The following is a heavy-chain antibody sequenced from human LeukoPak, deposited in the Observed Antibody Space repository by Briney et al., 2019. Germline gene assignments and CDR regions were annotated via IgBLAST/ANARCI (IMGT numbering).Heavy chain of an antibody. Sequence: GGSLRLSCAASGFTFSTYAMNWVRQAPGKGLEWVSGISGRGGFTNYADSVKGRFTISRDNSKNTLFLQMNSLRVEDTAVYYCAKSVSGTSYNVMDVWGQGTTVSVSS. CDR3: AKSVSGTSYNVMDV. J-gene: IGHJ6*02. D-gene: IGHD1-7*01. V-gene: IGHV3-23*01. CDR2: ISGRGGFT. CDR1: GFTFSTYA.